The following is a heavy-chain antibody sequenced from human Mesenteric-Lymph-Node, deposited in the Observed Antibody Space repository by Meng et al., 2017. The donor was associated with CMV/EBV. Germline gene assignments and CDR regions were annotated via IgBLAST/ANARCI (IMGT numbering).Heavy chain of an antibody. CDR3: VRHIDYYGSGSFHP. D-gene: IGHD3-10*01. J-gene: IGHJ5*02. CDR2: ISYSGST. Sequence: VSGGYINSYYWSWIRQPPEKGLEWIGYISYSGSTDYNPSLKSRLTISVDMSKNQFSLRLSSVTAADTAVYYCVRHIDYYGSGSFHPWGQGTLVTVSS. V-gene: IGHV4-59*08. CDR1: GGYINSYY.